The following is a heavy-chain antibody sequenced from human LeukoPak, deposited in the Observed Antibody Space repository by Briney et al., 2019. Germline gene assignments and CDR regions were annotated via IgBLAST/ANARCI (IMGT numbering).Heavy chain of an antibody. V-gene: IGHV3-15*01. CDR2: ITNEADGGTT. J-gene: IGHJ6*02. CDR3: ATFDYYYGMGV. Sequence: GGSLRLSCAASGFTFNIAWMSWIRQAPGKGLEWVGRITNEADGGTTDYAAPVKGRFTISRADSKSTLYLQMNSLKTEDTAVYYCATFDYYYGMGVWGQGTTVTVSS. CDR1: GFTFNIAW.